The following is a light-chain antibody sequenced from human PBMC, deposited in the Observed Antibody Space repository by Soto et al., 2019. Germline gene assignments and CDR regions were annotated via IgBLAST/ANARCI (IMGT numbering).Light chain of an antibody. CDR1: RSDVGGYNL. CDR2: DDI. Sequence: QSGLTQTASVSGSPGQSITMSCTGTRSDVGGYNLVSWYQQHPGKAPRLLIYDDIKRPSGVSDRFSGSKSGNTASLTISGLQAEDEADYYCSSYAGSITLVFGGGTKLTVL. V-gene: IGLV2-23*01. CDR3: SSYAGSITLV. J-gene: IGLJ2*01.